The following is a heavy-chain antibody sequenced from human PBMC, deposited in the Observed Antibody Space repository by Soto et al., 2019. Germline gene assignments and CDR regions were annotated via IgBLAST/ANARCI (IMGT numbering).Heavy chain of an antibody. J-gene: IGHJ5*02. CDR2: INAGSGNT. D-gene: IGHD6-25*01. CDR1: GYTFTHYA. Sequence: QVQLVQSGAEVKKPGASVKVSCTASGYTFTHYAIHWVRHAPGQRLAWMGFINAGSGNTEYSQTFQGRLTYTKDTPASTAYRDLSSLRSEDTAIYYCARGLAADGAWGQGTLVTVSS. CDR3: ARGLAADGA. V-gene: IGHV1-3*01.